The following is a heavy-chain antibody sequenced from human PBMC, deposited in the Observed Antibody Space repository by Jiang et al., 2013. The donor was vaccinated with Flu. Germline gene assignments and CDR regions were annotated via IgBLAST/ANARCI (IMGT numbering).Heavy chain of an antibody. J-gene: IGHJ4*02. CDR1: GFTFSNAW. D-gene: IGHD3-10*01. CDR3: TTDPMVRGVIITNFDY. Sequence: ASGFTFSNAWMNWVRQXPGKGLEWVGRIKSKTDGGTTDYAAPVKGRFTISRDDSKNTLYLQMNSLKTEDTAVYYCTTDPMVRGVIITNFDYWGQGTLVTVSS. CDR2: IKSKTDGGTT. V-gene: IGHV3-15*07.